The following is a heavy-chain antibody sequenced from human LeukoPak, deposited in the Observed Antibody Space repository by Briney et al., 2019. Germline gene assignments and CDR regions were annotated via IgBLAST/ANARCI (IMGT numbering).Heavy chain of an antibody. CDR3: AREIGDYDFWSGTRGNGMDV. Sequence: GGSLRLSCAASGFTFNTYTMNWVRQAPGKGLEWVAVISYVETSKYYADSVKGRFTISRDNSKNMVYLQMNSLRAEDTAVYYCAREIGDYDFWSGTRGNGMDVWGQGTTVTVSS. J-gene: IGHJ6*02. CDR2: ISYVETSK. D-gene: IGHD3-3*01. V-gene: IGHV3-30-3*01. CDR1: GFTFNTYT.